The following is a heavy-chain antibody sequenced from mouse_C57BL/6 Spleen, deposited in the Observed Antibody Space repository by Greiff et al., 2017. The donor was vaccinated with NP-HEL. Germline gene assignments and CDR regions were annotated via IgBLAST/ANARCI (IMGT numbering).Heavy chain of an antibody. CDR2: IYPGDGDT. Sequence: VQGVESGAELVKPGASVKISCKASGYAFSSYWMNWVKQRPGKGLEWIGQIYPGDGDTNYNGKFKGKATLTADKSSSTAYMQLSSLTSEDSAVYFCARWGYDAMDYWGQGTSVTVSS. CDR3: ARWGYDAMDY. CDR1: GYAFSSYW. J-gene: IGHJ4*01. V-gene: IGHV1-80*01.